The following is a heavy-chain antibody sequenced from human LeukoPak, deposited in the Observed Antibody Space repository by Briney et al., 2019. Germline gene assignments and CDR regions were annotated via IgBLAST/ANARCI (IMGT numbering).Heavy chain of an antibody. CDR3: AKRGSVGTLGHFDC. Sequence: PGGSLRLSCAASGFTFSSYAMHWVRQTPGKGLEWVAVISYDGSNKYYADSVKGRFTISRDNSKNTLYLQMNSLRAEDTAVYYCAKRGSVGTLGHFDCWSQGTLATVSS. CDR2: ISYDGSNK. J-gene: IGHJ4*01. D-gene: IGHD6-13*01. CDR1: GFTFSSYA. V-gene: IGHV3-30-3*02.